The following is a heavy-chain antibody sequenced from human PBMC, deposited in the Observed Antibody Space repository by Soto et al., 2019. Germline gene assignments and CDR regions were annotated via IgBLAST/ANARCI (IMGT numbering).Heavy chain of an antibody. Sequence: QVQLVESGGGVVQPGRSLRLSCAASGFTFSSYGMHWVRQAPGKGLEWVAVIWYDGSNKYYADSVKGRFTISRDNSKNTLYLQMNSLRAADTAVYYYARVIDSSGYYYVDYWGQGTLVTVSS. CDR3: ARVIDSSGYYYVDY. J-gene: IGHJ4*02. CDR1: GFTFSSYG. V-gene: IGHV3-33*01. D-gene: IGHD3-22*01. CDR2: IWYDGSNK.